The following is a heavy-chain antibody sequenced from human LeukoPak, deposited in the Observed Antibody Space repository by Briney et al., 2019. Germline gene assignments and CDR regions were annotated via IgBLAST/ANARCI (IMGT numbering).Heavy chain of an antibody. CDR3: ARGVTPYDAFDI. V-gene: IGHV4-59*08. J-gene: IGHJ3*02. Sequence: SETLSLTCTVSGGSISSYYWSWIRQPPGKGLEWIGYIYYSGSTNYNPSLKGRVTISVDTSKNQFSLKLSSVTAADTAVYYCARGVTPYDAFDIWGQGTMVTVSS. D-gene: IGHD3-10*01. CDR1: GGSISSYY. CDR2: IYYSGST.